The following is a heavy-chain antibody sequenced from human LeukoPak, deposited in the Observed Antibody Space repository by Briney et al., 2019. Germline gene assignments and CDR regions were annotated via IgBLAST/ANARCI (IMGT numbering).Heavy chain of an antibody. V-gene: IGHV3-9*01. J-gene: IGHJ3*02. CDR2: ISWNSGSI. CDR1: GFTFDDYA. CDR3: ARVSMIVVVTGAYGAFDI. Sequence: PGRSLRLSCAASGFTFDDYAMHWVRQAPGKGLEWVSGISWNSGSIGYADSVKGRFTISRDNAKNSLYLQMNSLRAEDTAVYYCARVSMIVVVTGAYGAFDIWGQGTMVTVSS. D-gene: IGHD3-22*01.